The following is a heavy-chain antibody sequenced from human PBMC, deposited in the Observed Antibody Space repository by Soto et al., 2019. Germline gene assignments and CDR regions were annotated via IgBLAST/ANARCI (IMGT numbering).Heavy chain of an antibody. D-gene: IGHD3-10*01. J-gene: IGHJ4*02. Sequence: QVQLQQWGAGLLKPSETLSLTCAVYGGSFSGYYWSWIRQPPGKGLEWIGEINHSGSTNYNPSLKSRATISVDTSKTQFPLKLSSVPAADTGVYYCARASLGPGADYWARGTRATVSP. CDR3: ARASLGPGADY. CDR2: INHSGST. V-gene: IGHV4-34*01. CDR1: GGSFSGYY.